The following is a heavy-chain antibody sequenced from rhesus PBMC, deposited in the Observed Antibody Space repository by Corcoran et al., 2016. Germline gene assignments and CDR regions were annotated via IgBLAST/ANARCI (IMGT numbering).Heavy chain of an antibody. D-gene: IGHD4-29*01. CDR3: ARGDGGSSYGY. Sequence: QVTLKESGPALVKPTQTLTLTCTFSGFSLTTSSMAVGWIRQPPGKALEWLALIYWDDDKRYSTSLKSRLTISKDTSNNQVVLTMTNMDPVDTATYYCARGDGGSSYGYWGQGVLVTVSS. V-gene: IGHV2-174*01. CDR2: IYWDDDK. CDR1: GFSLTTSSMA. J-gene: IGHJ4*01.